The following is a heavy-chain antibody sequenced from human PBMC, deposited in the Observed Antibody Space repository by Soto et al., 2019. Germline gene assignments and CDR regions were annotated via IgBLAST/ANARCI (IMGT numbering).Heavy chain of an antibody. V-gene: IGHV3-21*01. J-gene: IGHJ4*02. Sequence: EVQLVESGGGLVKPGGSLRLSCAASGFTFSSYSMNWVRQAPGKGLEWVSSISSSSTYIYYADSVKGRFTISRDNAKNSLYLQMNSLRAEDTAVYYCARDPTAQELASYLDYWGQGTLVTVSS. CDR3: ARDPTAQELASYLDY. CDR2: ISSSSTYI. CDR1: GFTFSSYS. D-gene: IGHD6-13*01.